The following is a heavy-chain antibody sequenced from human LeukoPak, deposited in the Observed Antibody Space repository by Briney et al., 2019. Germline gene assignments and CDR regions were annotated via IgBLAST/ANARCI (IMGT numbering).Heavy chain of an antibody. V-gene: IGHV1-8*02. CDR2: MNPNSGNT. CDR1: GYTFTSYG. J-gene: IGHJ3*02. Sequence: ASVKVSCKASGYTFTSYGISWVRQAPGQGLEWMGWMNPNSGNTGYAQKFQGRVTMTRNTSISTAYMELSSLRSEDTAVYYCARPKFRRGSYFAFDIWGQGTMVTVSS. D-gene: IGHD1-26*01. CDR3: ARPKFRRGSYFAFDI.